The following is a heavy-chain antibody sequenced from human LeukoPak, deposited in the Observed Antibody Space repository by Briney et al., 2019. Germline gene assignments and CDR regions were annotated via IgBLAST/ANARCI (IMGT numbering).Heavy chain of an antibody. CDR1: GGSFSGYY. CDR3: ARSPPTYYYGSGSTPWAFDI. Sequence: SETLSLTCAVYGGSFSGYYWSWIRQPPGKGLEWIGEINHSGSTNYNPSLKSRVTISVDTSKNQFSLKLSSVTAADTAVYYCARSPPTYYYGSGSTPWAFDIWGQGTMVTVSS. CDR2: INHSGST. V-gene: IGHV4-34*01. J-gene: IGHJ3*02. D-gene: IGHD3-10*01.